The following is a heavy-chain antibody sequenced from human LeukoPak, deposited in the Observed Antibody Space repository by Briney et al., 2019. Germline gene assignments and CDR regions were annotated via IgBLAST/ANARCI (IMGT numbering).Heavy chain of an antibody. V-gene: IGHV1-69*13. CDR3: ARGRFPYDFWSGYYFDY. D-gene: IGHD3-3*01. J-gene: IGHJ4*02. Sequence: GASVKVSCKASGGTFSSYAISWVRQAPGQGLEWMGRIIPIFGTANYAQKFQGRVTITADESMSTAYMELSSLRSEDTAVYYCARGRFPYDFWSGYYFDYWGQGTLVTVSS. CDR2: IIPIFGTA. CDR1: GGTFSSYA.